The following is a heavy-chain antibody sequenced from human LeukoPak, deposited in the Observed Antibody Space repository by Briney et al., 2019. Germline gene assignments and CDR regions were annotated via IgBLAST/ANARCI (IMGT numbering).Heavy chain of an antibody. V-gene: IGHV1-3*01. J-gene: IGHJ4*02. CDR1: GYTFTSYG. Sequence: ASVKVSCKASGYTFTSYGISWVRQAPGQGLEWMGWINAGNGNTKYSQKFQGRVTITRDTSASTAYMELSSLRSEDTAVYYCARDSRDYGDYDYWGQGTLVTVSS. D-gene: IGHD4-17*01. CDR3: ARDSRDYGDYDY. CDR2: INAGNGNT.